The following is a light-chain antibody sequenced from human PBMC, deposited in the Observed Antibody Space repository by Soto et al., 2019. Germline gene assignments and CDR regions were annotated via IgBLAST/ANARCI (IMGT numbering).Light chain of an antibody. CDR3: CSYADVTTYV. J-gene: IGLJ1*01. V-gene: IGLV2-23*01. CDR2: EGN. CDR1: SNDVGSYDL. Sequence: QSALTQPASVSGSPGQSITISCTGTSNDVGSYDLVSWYPQHPGKAPKLIIFEGNKRPSWVSNRFSGSKSGNTASLTIAGLQPEDEADYYCCSYADVTTYVFGNGTKVTVL.